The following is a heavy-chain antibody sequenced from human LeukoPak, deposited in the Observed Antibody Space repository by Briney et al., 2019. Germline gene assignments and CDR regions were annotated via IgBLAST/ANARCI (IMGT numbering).Heavy chain of an antibody. Sequence: PGGSLRLSCAASGFTFSSYAMTWVRQAPGKGLEWVSVIYSGGSTYYADSVKGRFTISRDNSKNTLYLQMNSLRAEDTAVYYCARVDYGDSFFDYWGQGTLVTVSS. CDR3: ARVDYGDSFFDY. CDR1: GFTFSSYA. J-gene: IGHJ4*02. V-gene: IGHV3-53*01. CDR2: IYSGGST. D-gene: IGHD4-17*01.